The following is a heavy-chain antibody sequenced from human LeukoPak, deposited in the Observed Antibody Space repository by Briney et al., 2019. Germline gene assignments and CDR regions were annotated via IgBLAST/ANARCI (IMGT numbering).Heavy chain of an antibody. CDR1: GFTFGHYG. V-gene: IGHV3-30*18. J-gene: IGHJ4*02. Sequence: PGGSLRLSCSASGFTFGHYGMHWVRQAPGKGLEWVAIISYDGSNKFYADSVKGRFTVSRDNSKNTLYLQMNSLRAEDTAIYYCAKSPGVLLWFGAFDYWGQGTLVTVSS. CDR2: ISYDGSNK. D-gene: IGHD3-10*01. CDR3: AKSPGVLLWFGAFDY.